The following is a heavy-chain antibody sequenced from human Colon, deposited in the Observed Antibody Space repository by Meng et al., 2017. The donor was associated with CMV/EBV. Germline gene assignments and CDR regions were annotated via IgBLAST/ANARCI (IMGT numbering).Heavy chain of an antibody. CDR2: ISGDGDRT. V-gene: IGHV3-23*01. CDR1: GITFSSSA. J-gene: IGHJ4*02. D-gene: IGHD1-26*01. Sequence: GESLKISCEASGITFSSSAMTWVRQAPGKGLEWVSAISGDGDRTYHGDSVKGRFTISRDNSKNSLYLQMNNLRAEDTALYYCAKDAVHSGTHIDFWGQGTLVTVSS. CDR3: AKDAVHSGTHIDF.